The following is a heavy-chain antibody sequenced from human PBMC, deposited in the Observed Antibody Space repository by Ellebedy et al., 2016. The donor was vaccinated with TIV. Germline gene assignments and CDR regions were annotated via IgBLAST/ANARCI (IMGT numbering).Heavy chain of an antibody. CDR3: AREWQLLPYSVLNV. D-gene: IGHD5-24*01. CDR2: ISNSGKT. J-gene: IGHJ3*01. CDR1: GVSVTSSAYY. V-gene: IGHV4-31*03. Sequence: SETLSLTXSVSGVSVTSSAYYWIWIRQRPGRGLEWIGYISNSGKTYYNSSFKSRVDVSLDTSENQFSLKLSSMTAADAAVYYCAREWQLLPYSVLNVWGQGTVVTVSS.